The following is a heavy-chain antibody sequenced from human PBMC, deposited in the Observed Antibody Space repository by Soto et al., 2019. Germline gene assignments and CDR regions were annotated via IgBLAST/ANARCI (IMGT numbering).Heavy chain of an antibody. D-gene: IGHD6-19*01. CDR3: VPNSGWYGIDY. CDR1: GFTFTDYY. V-gene: IGHV3-11*05. Sequence: QVQLVESGGGLVKPGGSLRLSCAASGFTFTDYYMSWIRQAPGKGLEWVSYISGTSSYTNYADSVKGRFTISRDNAKNSLYLQMNSLRAEDTAVYYCVPNSGWYGIDYWGQGTLVTVSS. J-gene: IGHJ4*02. CDR2: ISGTSSYT.